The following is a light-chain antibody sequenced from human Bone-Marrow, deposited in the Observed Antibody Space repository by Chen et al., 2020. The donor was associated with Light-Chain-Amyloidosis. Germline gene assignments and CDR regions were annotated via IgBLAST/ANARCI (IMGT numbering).Light chain of an antibody. CDR2: EVT. Sequence: QSAPTPPASVSGAPGQSATISCPGTSSDVGGDNHVSWYQQHPDKAPKLMIYEVTNRPSWVPDRFSGSKSDNTASLTISGLQTEDEADYFCSSYTITNTLVFGSGTRVTVL. V-gene: IGLV2-14*01. CDR3: SSYTITNTLV. CDR1: SSDVGGDNH. J-gene: IGLJ1*01.